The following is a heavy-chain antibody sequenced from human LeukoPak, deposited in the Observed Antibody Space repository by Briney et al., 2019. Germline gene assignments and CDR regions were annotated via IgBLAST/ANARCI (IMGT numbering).Heavy chain of an antibody. J-gene: IGHJ4*02. D-gene: IGHD3-10*01. Sequence: SGPTLVKPPQTLTLTCTFSGFSLSTSGVGVGWIRQPPGKALEWLALIYWDDDKRYSPPLKSRLTITKDTSKNQVVLTMTNMDPVDTATYYCAHRRYGSGSYYFDYWGQGTLVTVSS. CDR2: IYWDDDK. V-gene: IGHV2-5*02. CDR3: AHRRYGSGSYYFDY. CDR1: GFSLSTSGVG.